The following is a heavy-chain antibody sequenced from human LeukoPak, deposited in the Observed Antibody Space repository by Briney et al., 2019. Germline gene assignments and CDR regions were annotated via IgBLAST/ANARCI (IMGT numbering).Heavy chain of an antibody. V-gene: IGHV4-59*01. D-gene: IGHD3-3*01. J-gene: IGHJ4*02. CDR1: GGSISSYY. Sequence: SETLSLTCTVSGGSISSYYWSWIRQPPGKGLEWIGYIYYSGSTNYNPSLKSRVTISVDTSKNQFSLKLSSVTAADTAVYYCARGFYDFWSGSFDYWGQGTLVTVSP. CDR2: IYYSGST. CDR3: ARGFYDFWSGSFDY.